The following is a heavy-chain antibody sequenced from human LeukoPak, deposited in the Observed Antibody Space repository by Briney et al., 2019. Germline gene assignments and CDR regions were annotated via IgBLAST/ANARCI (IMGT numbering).Heavy chain of an antibody. CDR1: VYTHLNYC. CDR2: VGSYSGIT. CDR3: ARNCIEKRGYDVLYI. J-gene: IGHJ3*02. V-gene: IGHV1-18*01. Sequence: ASVKVTRKGSVYTHLNYCIHWLRPPPGQGLEWMGWVGSYSGITSYAQRFQDRVTMTTDTSTSTAYMELRSLRSDDTVMYYSARNCIEKRGYDVLYIWGRGTMVTVSS. D-gene: IGHD3-16*01.